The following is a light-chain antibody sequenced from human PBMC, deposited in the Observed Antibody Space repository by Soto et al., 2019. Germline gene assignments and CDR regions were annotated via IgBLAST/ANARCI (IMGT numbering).Light chain of an antibody. Sequence: QSALTQPASVSGSPGQSITISCTGTSRDVGGYNYVSWYQQHPGKAPKLMIYDVSNRPSGVSNRFSGSKSGNTASLTISGLQAADEADYYCSSYTSSSTLDVFGTGTKLTVL. CDR1: SRDVGGYNY. J-gene: IGLJ1*01. V-gene: IGLV2-14*01. CDR2: DVS. CDR3: SSYTSSSTLDV.